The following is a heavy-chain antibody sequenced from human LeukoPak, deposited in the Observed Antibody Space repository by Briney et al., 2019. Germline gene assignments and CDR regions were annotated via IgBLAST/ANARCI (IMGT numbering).Heavy chain of an antibody. J-gene: IGHJ4*02. CDR3: ARDIAGVDY. CDR1: GFTFSSYS. Sequence: PGGSLRLSCAASGFTFSSYSMNWARQAPGKGLEWVSYISSSSSTIYYADSVKGRFTISRDNAKNSLYLQMNSLRGEDTAVYYYARDIAGVDYWGQGTLVTVSS. CDR2: ISSSSSTI. V-gene: IGHV3-48*01. D-gene: IGHD2-21*01.